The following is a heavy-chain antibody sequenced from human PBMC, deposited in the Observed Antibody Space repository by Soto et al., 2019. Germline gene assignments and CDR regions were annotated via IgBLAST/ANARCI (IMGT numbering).Heavy chain of an antibody. CDR3: ARRGKRASHYYYAMDG. CDR1: GYSFTSYW. CDR2: IDPSDSYT. D-gene: IGHD3-10*01. V-gene: IGHV5-10-1*03. Sequence: EEKLVHCGAEVKKPGESLRISCKGSGYSFTSYWISWVRQMLGKSLEWMGRIDPSDSYTNYSPSFQGHVTISSDKSITTAYLQWISLKDSVTAMYYCARRGKRASHYYYAMDGWGEGTTVTVTS. J-gene: IGHJ6*04.